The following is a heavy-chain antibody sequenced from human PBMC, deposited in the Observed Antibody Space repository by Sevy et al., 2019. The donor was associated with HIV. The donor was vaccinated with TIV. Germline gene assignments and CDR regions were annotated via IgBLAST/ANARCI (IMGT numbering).Heavy chain of an antibody. CDR1: GDSINNYY. Sequence: SETLSLTCSVSGDSINNYYWSWIRQPPGKGLEWIGYTSYSGTTNYSPSFKSRVDISVDTSMHHFALKINSVTAAVTAVYYCARLRWDVVDAPGATPGCYFDSWGQGILVTVSS. CDR3: ARLRWDVVDAPGATPGCYFDS. CDR2: TSYSGTT. D-gene: IGHD2-2*02. V-gene: IGHV4-59*12. J-gene: IGHJ4*02.